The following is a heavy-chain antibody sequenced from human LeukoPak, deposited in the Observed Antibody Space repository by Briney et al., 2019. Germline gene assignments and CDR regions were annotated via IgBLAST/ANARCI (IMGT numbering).Heavy chain of an antibody. CDR2: IYYSGST. CDR3: ARFVVAGAFDI. V-gene: IGHV4-61*08. Sequence: PSETLSLTCTVSGGSISSGDYYWSWIRQPPGKGLEWIGYIYYSGSTKYNPSLKSRVTISVDTPKNQFSLKLSSVTATDTAVYYCARFVVAGAFDIWGQGTMVTVSS. J-gene: IGHJ3*02. CDR1: GGSISSGDYY. D-gene: IGHD2-15*01.